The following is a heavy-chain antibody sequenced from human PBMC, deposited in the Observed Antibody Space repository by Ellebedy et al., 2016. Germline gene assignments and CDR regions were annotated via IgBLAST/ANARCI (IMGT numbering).Heavy chain of an antibody. CDR2: LGGSDSST. V-gene: IGHV3-23*01. J-gene: IGHJ4*01. D-gene: IGHD1-26*01. CDR1: GFTFSSYA. Sequence: GESLKISXAASGFTFSSYAMSWVRQAPGKGLEWVSALGGSDSSTYYADSVKGRFTISRDNSKNTLYLQMNSLRVDDTAMYFCAKNRGWDSALSDYWGRGTLVTVSS. CDR3: AKNRGWDSALSDY.